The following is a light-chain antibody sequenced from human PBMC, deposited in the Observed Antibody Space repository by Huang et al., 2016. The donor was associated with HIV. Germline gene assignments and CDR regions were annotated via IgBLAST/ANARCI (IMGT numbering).Light chain of an antibody. CDR2: DSS. V-gene: IGKV1-9*01. J-gene: IGKJ3*01. CDR3: QQLSAYPLS. CDR1: HDINTY. Sequence: QLTQSPSSLSASIGDIVTIACRASHDINTYLAWYQQKPGRAPKLLIYDSSTLQTGVPSRFRGFGSGTAFSLTITSLQPDDFAVYYCQQLSAYPLSFGPGTTVD.